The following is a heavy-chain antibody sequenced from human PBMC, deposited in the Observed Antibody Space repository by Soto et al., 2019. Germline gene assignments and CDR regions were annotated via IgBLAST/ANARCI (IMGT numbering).Heavy chain of an antibody. CDR1: GFTFSDVW. CDR3: TTSGRERSMVNYFDY. V-gene: IGHV3-15*01. Sequence: SLRLSCAASGFTFSDVWMSWVRQAPGKGLEWVGRIKSKTDDEERDYAPPVKGRFTVSRDDSKNTLYLHMNSLKSDDTAVYYCTTSGRERSMVNYFDYWGQGTLVTVSS. D-gene: IGHD2-21*01. J-gene: IGHJ4*02. CDR2: IKSKTDDEER.